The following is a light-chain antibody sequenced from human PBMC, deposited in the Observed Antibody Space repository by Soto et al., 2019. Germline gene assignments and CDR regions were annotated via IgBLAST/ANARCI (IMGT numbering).Light chain of an antibody. CDR1: QDISNY. V-gene: IGKV1-33*01. CDR2: DAS. J-gene: IGKJ5*01. CDR3: QQSDRLPIT. Sequence: DIQMTQSPSSLSASVGDRVTITCRASQDISNYLNWYQQRPGKAPKLLIYDASNLERGVPSRFRGTRSGNHFTFAITSLQPEDVATYYCQQSDRLPITFGQGTRLEI.